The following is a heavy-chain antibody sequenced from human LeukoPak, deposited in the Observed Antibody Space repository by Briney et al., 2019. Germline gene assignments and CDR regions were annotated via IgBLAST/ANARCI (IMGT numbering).Heavy chain of an antibody. Sequence: PGGSLRLSCAASGFTFSSYGMHWVRQAPGKGLEWVAFIRYDGSNKYYADSVKGRFTISRDNSKNTLYLQMNSLRAEDTAVYYCAKDFRVAGGSNSVVVGRDAYYYMDVWGKGTTVTVSS. CDR1: GFTFSSYG. J-gene: IGHJ6*03. CDR2: IRYDGSNK. D-gene: IGHD4-23*01. V-gene: IGHV3-30*02. CDR3: AKDFRVAGGSNSVVVGRDAYYYMDV.